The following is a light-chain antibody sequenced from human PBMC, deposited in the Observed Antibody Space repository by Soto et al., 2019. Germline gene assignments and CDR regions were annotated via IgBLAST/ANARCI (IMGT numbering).Light chain of an antibody. J-gene: IGKJ4*01. CDR3: HQRSNWPPT. CDR2: DAS. V-gene: IGKV3-11*01. CDR1: QIVSSY. Sequence: EIVLAQSPATLSLSPGERATLSCRASQIVSSYLAWYQQKPGQAPRLLIYDASNRATGIPARFSGSGSGTDFTLTISSLEPEDFAVYYCHQRSNWPPTFGGGTKVEIK.